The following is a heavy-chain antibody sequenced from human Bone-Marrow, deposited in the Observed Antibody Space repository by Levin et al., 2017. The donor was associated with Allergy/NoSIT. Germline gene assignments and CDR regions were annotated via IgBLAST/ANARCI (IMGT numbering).Heavy chain of an antibody. V-gene: IGHV1-69*13. J-gene: IGHJ4*02. CDR2: IIPLFGSA. CDR1: GDTFTNYA. D-gene: IGHD1-26*01. Sequence: SVKVSCKASGDTFTNYAFSWVRQAPGQGLEWMGGIIPLFGSANYAQKFQGRVSISADESTSTVYMELSRLRSEDTAVYYCARDSPLIVGATAPFFDYWGQGTLVIVSS. CDR3: ARDSPLIVGATAPFFDY.